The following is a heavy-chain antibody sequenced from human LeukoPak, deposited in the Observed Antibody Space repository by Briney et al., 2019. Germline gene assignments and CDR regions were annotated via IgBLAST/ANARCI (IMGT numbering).Heavy chain of an antibody. V-gene: IGHV1-46*01. J-gene: IGHJ5*02. Sequence: ASVKVSCKASGYTFTSYYMHWVRQAPGQGLEWMGIINPSGGSTSYAQKFQGRVTMTRDTSTSTVYMELSSLRSEDTAVYYCARVLVASRQVVVAASPFDPWGQGTLVTVSS. CDR1: GYTFTSYY. D-gene: IGHD2-15*01. CDR3: ARVLVASRQVVVAASPFDP. CDR2: INPSGGST.